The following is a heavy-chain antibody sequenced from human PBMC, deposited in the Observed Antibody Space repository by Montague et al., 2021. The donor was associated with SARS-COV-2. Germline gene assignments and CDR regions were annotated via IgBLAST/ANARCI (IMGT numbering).Heavy chain of an antibody. D-gene: IGHD6-19*01. J-gene: IGHJ4*02. V-gene: IGHV4-59*01. CDR1: GDSIRTNY. CDR2: VDNSGST. CDR3: TTGEGVYGWRYYFDY. Sequence: SETLSLTCTVSGDSIRTNYWSWIRQPPGQRLEWIGYVDNSGSTDYSPSLKSRVTISLETSKRQFSLRLNSVTEADTAVYYCTTGEGVYGWRYYFDYWGQGTLVTGSS.